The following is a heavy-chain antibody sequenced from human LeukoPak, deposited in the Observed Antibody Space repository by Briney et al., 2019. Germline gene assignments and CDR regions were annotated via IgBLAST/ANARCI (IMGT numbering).Heavy chain of an antibody. CDR1: GFTFSSYA. CDR3: ARDVVFYYFDSSGYFGAFDI. J-gene: IGHJ3*02. D-gene: IGHD3-22*01. V-gene: IGHV3-23*01. CDR2: ISGSGGST. Sequence: QPGGSLRLSCAASGFTFSSYAMSWVRQAPGKGLEWVSAISGSGGSTYYADSVKGRFTISRDNAKNSLYLQMNNLRAEDTAVYYCARDVVFYYFDSSGYFGAFDIWGQGTMVTVSS.